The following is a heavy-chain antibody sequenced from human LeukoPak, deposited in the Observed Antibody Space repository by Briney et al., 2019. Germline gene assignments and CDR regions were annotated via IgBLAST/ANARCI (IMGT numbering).Heavy chain of an antibody. J-gene: IGHJ4*02. CDR1: GYTFTGYY. V-gene: IGHV1-2*02. Sequence: ASVKVSCKASGYTFTGYYMHWVRQAPGQGLEWMGWINPNSGGTNYAQKFQGRVTMTRDTSISTAYMEPSRLRSDDTAVYYCAREGNDYSNSFDYWGQGTLVTVSS. CDR2: INPNSGGT. D-gene: IGHD4-4*01. CDR3: AREGNDYSNSFDY.